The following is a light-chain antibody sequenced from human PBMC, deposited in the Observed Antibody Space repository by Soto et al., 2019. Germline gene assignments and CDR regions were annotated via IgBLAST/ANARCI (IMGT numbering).Light chain of an antibody. CDR2: GAS. CDR1: QSVSYSY. Sequence: EIVLTQSPGTLSLSPWEIATLSCRASQSVSYSYLAWYQQKPGQAPRLLIYGASSRATGIPDRFSGSGSGTDFTLAISSPQPEDSATYYCLQDINYPWTFGQGTKVDIK. V-gene: IGKV3-20*01. CDR3: LQDINYPWT. J-gene: IGKJ1*01.